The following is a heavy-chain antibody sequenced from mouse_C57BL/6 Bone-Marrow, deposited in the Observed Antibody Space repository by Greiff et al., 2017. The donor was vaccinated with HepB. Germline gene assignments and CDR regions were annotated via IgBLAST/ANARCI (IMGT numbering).Heavy chain of an antibody. CDR1: GYTFTSYW. CDR2: IYPGNSDT. Sequence: EVKLQESGTVLARPGASVKMSCKTSGYTFTSYWMHWVKQRPGQGLEWIGAIYPGNSDTSYNQKFKGKAKLTAVQSASTAYMELSSMTNEDSAVYYYTRSLDDGYSYYYAMDYWGQGTSVTVSS. V-gene: IGHV1-5*01. CDR3: TRSLDDGYSYYYAMDY. J-gene: IGHJ4*01. D-gene: IGHD2-3*01.